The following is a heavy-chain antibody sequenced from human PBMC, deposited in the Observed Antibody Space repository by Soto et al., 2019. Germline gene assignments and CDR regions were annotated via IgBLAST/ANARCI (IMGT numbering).Heavy chain of an antibody. D-gene: IGHD2-15*01. V-gene: IGHV3-15*01. J-gene: IGHJ4*02. CDR1: GFTFSNAW. CDR3: TTPSGDCSGGSCYFFDY. CDR2: IKSKTDGGTT. Sequence: GGSLRLSRAASGFTFSNAWMSWVRQAPGKGLEWVGRIKSKTDGGTTDYAAPVKGRFTISRDDSKNTLYLQMNSLKTEDTAVYYCTTPSGDCSGGSCYFFDYWGQGTLVTVSS.